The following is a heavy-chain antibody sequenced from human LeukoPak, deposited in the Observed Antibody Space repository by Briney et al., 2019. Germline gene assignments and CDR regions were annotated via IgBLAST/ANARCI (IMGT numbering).Heavy chain of an antibody. CDR3: ARHVQFEYSSSSPPDY. D-gene: IGHD6-6*01. V-gene: IGHV5-51*01. CDR1: GYSFTSYW. J-gene: IGHJ4*02. Sequence: GESLKISCKGSGYSFTSYWIGWVRQMPGKGLEWMGIIYPGDSDTRYSPSFQGQVTISADKSISTAYLQWSSLKASDTAMYYCARHVQFEYSSSSPPDYWGQGTLVTVSS. CDR2: IYPGDSDT.